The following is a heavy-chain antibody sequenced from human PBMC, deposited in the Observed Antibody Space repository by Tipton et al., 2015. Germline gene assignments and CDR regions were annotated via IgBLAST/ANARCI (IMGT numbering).Heavy chain of an antibody. CDR2: ISFSDTT. J-gene: IGHJ5*02. V-gene: IGHV4-61*01. CDR3: ARLEEDCSDNICFAFDP. Sequence: TLSLTCTVSGGSVSSGSYYWSWIRQPPGKGLEWIGYISFSDTTHYNPSLKSRITISLNTSKNQFSLKLSSVTAADTAVYYCARLEEDCSDNICFAFDPWGQGTLVTVSS. CDR1: GGSVSSGSYY. D-gene: IGHD2-2*01.